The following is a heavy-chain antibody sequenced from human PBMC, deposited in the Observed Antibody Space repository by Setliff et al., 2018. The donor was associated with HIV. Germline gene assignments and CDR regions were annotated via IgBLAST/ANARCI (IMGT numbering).Heavy chain of an antibody. CDR2: IYYSGST. CDR3: AREPNDGEPGNFDY. Sequence: SETLSLTCTVSAGSISSYYWSWIRQPPGKGLEWIGYIYYSGSTNYNPSLKSRVTISVDTSKNQFSLKLSSVTAADTALYYCAREPNDGEPGNFDYWGQGTLVTVSS. J-gene: IGHJ4*02. V-gene: IGHV4-59*01. D-gene: IGHD1-1*01. CDR1: AGSISSYY.